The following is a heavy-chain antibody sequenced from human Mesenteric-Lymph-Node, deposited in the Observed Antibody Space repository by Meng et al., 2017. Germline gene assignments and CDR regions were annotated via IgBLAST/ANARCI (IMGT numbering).Heavy chain of an antibody. J-gene: IGHJ4*02. CDR2: INPNSGGT. V-gene: IGHV1-2*06. CDR1: GYTFTAYY. Sequence: QVQLVESGAEVKKPGASVKVSCKASGYTFTAYYIHWVRQAPGQGLEWMGRINPNSGGTNYAQTLQGRVTMTTDTSTSTAYMELRSLRSDDTAVYYCARVEVGITSGDYWGQGTLVTVSS. CDR3: ARVEVGITSGDY. D-gene: IGHD1-26*01.